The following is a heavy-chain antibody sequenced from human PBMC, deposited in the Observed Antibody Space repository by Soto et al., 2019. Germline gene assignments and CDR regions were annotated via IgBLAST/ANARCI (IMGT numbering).Heavy chain of an antibody. J-gene: IGHJ3*02. D-gene: IGHD1-26*01. CDR3: ARDLGSYYAFDI. CDR1: GYTFTSYY. V-gene: IGHV1-46*01. Sequence: ASVKVSCKASGYTFTSYYMNWLRQAPGQGLEWLGVINPSGGYTTYAQRFLGRVTMTSDTSTSTVHMELGSLRSEDTAVYYCARDLGSYYAFDIWGQGTMVTVSS. CDR2: INPSGGYT.